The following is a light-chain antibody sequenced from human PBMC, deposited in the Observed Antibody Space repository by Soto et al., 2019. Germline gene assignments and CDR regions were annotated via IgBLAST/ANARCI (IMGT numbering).Light chain of an antibody. CDR2: DAA. CDR1: QNINTY. Sequence: DIQMTQSPYSLSAAVGDRVTIACRASQNINTYLNWYQQKPGKAPKLLMFDAASLQSGVPSRFSGSGSRTDFTLNITSLQPEDFATYYCQQTSSAPFTFGTGTKVDIK. V-gene: IGKV1-39*01. J-gene: IGKJ3*01. CDR3: QQTSSAPFT.